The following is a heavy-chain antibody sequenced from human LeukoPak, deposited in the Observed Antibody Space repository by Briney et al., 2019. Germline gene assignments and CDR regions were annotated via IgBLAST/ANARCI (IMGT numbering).Heavy chain of an antibody. CDR1: GGSIISSAYS. CDR3: ATLAGES. CDR2: IYYSGSA. V-gene: IGHV4-39*01. Sequence: PSETLSLTCTVSGGSIISSAYSWGWIRQPPGKGLEYIGNIYYSGSAYYNPSLKSRVTLSVDTSNNQFSLRLTSVTAAGTAVYYCATLAGESWGQGTLVTVSS. D-gene: IGHD1-26*01. J-gene: IGHJ5*02.